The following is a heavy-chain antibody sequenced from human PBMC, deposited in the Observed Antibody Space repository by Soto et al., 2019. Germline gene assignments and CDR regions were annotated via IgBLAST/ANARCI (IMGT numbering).Heavy chain of an antibody. CDR1: GYTLTELS. CDR3: AAGRYCSGARCYSNGWFDP. J-gene: IGHJ5*02. CDR2: FDPEDDET. D-gene: IGHD2-15*01. Sequence: ASVKVSCKVSGYTLTELSMHWVRQAPGKGLEWMGGFDPEDDETIYAQKFQGRVTMTEDTSADTAYMELSSLRSEDTAVYYCAAGRYCSGARCYSNGWFDPWGQGTLVTVSS. V-gene: IGHV1-24*01.